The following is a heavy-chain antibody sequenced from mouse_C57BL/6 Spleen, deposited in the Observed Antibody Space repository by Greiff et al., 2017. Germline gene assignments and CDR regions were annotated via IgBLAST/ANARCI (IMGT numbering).Heavy chain of an antibody. CDR3: ATLTLAY. J-gene: IGHJ3*01. Sequence: DVKLVESGGGLVKPGGSLKLSCAASGFTFSSYTMSWVRQTPEKRLEWVATISGGGGNTYYPDSVKGRFTISRDNAKTTLYLQMSSLRSEDTALYYCATLTLAYWGQGTLVTVSA. CDR2: ISGGGGNT. V-gene: IGHV5-9*01. D-gene: IGHD1-2*01. CDR1: GFTFSSYT.